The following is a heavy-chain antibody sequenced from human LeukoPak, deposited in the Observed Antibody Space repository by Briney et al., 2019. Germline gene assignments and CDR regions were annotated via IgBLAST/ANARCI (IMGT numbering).Heavy chain of an antibody. CDR1: GYTFTRYC. J-gene: IGHJ1*01. Sequence: ASVKVSCMDSGYTFTRYCISWVRQAPGQGLEWMGWISAYNGNTNYAQKLQGRVTMTTDTSTSTAYMELRSLRSDDTAVYYCARSTLPAYYAVWSGYSHPAEYFRHWGQGTLVTVSS. D-gene: IGHD3-3*01. V-gene: IGHV1-18*01. CDR3: ARSTLPAYYAVWSGYSHPAEYFRH. CDR2: ISAYNGNT.